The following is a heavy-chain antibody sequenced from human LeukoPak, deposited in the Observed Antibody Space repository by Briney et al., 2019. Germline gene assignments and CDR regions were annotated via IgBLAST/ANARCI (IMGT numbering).Heavy chain of an antibody. J-gene: IGHJ5*02. Sequence: SETLSLTCTVSGCSISSSSYYWGWIRQPPGKGLEWIGSIYYSGSTYYNPSLKSRVTISVDTSKNQFSLKLSSVTAADTAVYYCASNFYGDYINWFDPWGQGTLVTVSS. D-gene: IGHD4-17*01. CDR2: IYYSGST. CDR1: GCSISSSSYY. V-gene: IGHV4-39*01. CDR3: ASNFYGDYINWFDP.